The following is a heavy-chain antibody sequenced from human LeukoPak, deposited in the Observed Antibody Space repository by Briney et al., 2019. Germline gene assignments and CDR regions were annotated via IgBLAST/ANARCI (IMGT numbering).Heavy chain of an antibody. V-gene: IGHV3-21*01. CDR3: ASWGDIVVVPAVPYGRYCSGGSCYSVVDY. J-gene: IGHJ4*02. Sequence: PGGSLRLSCAASGFTFSSYSMNWVRQAPGKGLEWVSSISSSSSYIYYADSVKGRFTISRDNAKNSLYLQMNSLRAEDTAVYYCASWGDIVVVPAVPYGRYCSGGSCYSVVDYWGQGTLVTVSS. CDR1: GFTFSSYS. D-gene: IGHD2-15*01. CDR2: ISSSSSYI.